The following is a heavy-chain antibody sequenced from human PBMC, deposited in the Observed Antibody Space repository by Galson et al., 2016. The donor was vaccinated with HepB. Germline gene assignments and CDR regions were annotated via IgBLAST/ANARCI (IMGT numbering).Heavy chain of an antibody. J-gene: IGHJ3*02. CDR1: GFTFSSYW. CDR3: ATGNGHACDI. V-gene: IGHV3-74*01. CDR2: INSDGTST. Sequence: SLRLSCAASGFTFSSYWMHWVRQAPGKGLVWVSGINSDGTSTTYADSVKGRFTISRDNAKNTLYLQMNSLRAEDTAVYYCATGNGHACDIWGRGTMVTVSS. D-gene: IGHD2-8*01.